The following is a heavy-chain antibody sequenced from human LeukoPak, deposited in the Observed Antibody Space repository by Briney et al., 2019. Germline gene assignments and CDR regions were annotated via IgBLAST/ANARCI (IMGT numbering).Heavy chain of an antibody. CDR2: INPNSGGT. Sequence: ASVKVSCKASGYTFTGYYMHWVRQAPGQGLEWMGWINPNSGGTNYAQKFQGRVTMTRDTSITTAYMELSSLRSDDTAVYYCARASVEMATINDYWGQGTLVTVSS. J-gene: IGHJ4*02. V-gene: IGHV1-2*02. CDR3: ARASVEMATINDY. D-gene: IGHD5-24*01. CDR1: GYTFTGYY.